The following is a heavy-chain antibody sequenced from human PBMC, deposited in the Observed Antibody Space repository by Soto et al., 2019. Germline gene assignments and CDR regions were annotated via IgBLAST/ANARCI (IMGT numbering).Heavy chain of an antibody. V-gene: IGHV1-69*08. CDR2: IIPILGIA. CDR3: ARDRSEPGIAPNWFDP. J-gene: IGHJ5*02. D-gene: IGHD6-13*01. CDR1: GGTFSSYT. Sequence: QVQLVQSGAEVKKPGSSVKVSCKASGGTFSSYTISWVRQAPGQGLEWMGRIIPILGIANYAQKFQGRVTTTADKSTSTAYMELSSLRSEDTAVYYCARDRSEPGIAPNWFDPWGQGTLVTVSS.